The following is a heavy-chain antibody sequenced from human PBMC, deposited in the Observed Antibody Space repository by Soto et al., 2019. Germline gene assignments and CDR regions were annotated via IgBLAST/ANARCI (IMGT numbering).Heavy chain of an antibody. CDR3: TSFNWNGEYYFDY. V-gene: IGHV3-15*01. D-gene: IGHD1-1*01. J-gene: IGHJ4*02. CDR1: GFTFSNAW. Sequence: EVQLVESGGGLVKPGGSLRLSCAASGFTFSNAWMSWVRQAPGKGLEWVGRIKSKTDGGTTDYAAPVKGRFTISRDDSKNTLYLQMNSLKTEDTAVYYCTSFNWNGEYYFDYWGQGTLVTVSS. CDR2: IKSKTDGGTT.